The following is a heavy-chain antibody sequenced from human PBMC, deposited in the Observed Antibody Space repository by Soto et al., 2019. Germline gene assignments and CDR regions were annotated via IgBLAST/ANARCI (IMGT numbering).Heavy chain of an antibody. CDR1: GGSISRYY. CDR3: ARDPGSGSYYGWFAP. V-gene: IGHV4-59*01. CDR2: IYYSGST. D-gene: IGHD3-10*01. J-gene: IGHJ5*02. Sequence: PSETLSLTCTVSGGSISRYYWKWIRQPPGKGLEWIGYIYYSGSTNYNPSLKSRVTISVDTSKNQFSLKLSSVTAADTAVYYCARDPGSGSYYGWFAPWGQGTLVTVSS.